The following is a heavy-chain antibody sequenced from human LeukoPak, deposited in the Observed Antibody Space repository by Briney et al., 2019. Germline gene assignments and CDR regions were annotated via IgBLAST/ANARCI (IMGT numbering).Heavy chain of an antibody. CDR2: INPGGGST. CDR1: GYTFTRRY. CDR3: ARVGDYGDYFDY. Sequence: ASVKVSCKASGYTFTRRYLHWVRQAPGQGLEWMGIINPGGGSTGYAQKFQGRVTMTRDTSTSTVCMELSSLRSEDTAVYYCARVGDYGDYFDYWGQGTLVTVSS. J-gene: IGHJ4*02. D-gene: IGHD4-17*01. V-gene: IGHV1-46*01.